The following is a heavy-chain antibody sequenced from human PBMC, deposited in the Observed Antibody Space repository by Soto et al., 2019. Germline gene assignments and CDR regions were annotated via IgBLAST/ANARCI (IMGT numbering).Heavy chain of an antibody. J-gene: IGHJ4*02. CDR1: GFTFSSYG. CDR2: ISYDGSNK. V-gene: IGHV3-30*03. D-gene: IGHD4-17*01. CDR3: AIFDGDAIDY. Sequence: QVQLVESGGGVVQPGRSLRLSCAASGFTFSSYGMHWVRQAPGKGLEWVAVISYDGSNKYYADSVKGRFTISRDNSKNTLYLQMNSLRAEDTAVYYCAIFDGDAIDYWGQGTLVTVSS.